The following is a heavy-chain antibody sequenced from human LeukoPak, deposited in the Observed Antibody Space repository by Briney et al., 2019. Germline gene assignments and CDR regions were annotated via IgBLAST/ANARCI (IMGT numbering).Heavy chain of an antibody. V-gene: IGHV3-30*18. CDR1: GFTFSHFG. D-gene: IGHD3-22*01. CDR2: ISFDGHNE. Sequence: PGASLRLSCAASGFTFSHFGMHWVRQAPGKGLEWLALISFDGHNEYYADSVKGRFTISRDNSKNTLYLQMTSLRPDDTAAYYCAKTYFDTSAYHLYFFDSWGQGIPVIVSS. CDR3: AKTYFDTSAYHLYFFDS. J-gene: IGHJ4*02.